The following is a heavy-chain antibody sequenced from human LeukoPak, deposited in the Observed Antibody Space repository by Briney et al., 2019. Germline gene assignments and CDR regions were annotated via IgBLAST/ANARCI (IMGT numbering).Heavy chain of an antibody. V-gene: IGHV4-39*07. CDR2: IYYSGST. Sequence: SETLSLTCTVSGGSISSSSYYWGWIRQPPGKGLEWIGSIYYSGSTYYNPSLKSRVTISVDTSKNQFSLKLSSVTAADTAVYYCAREEFLEWLLETTNWFDPWGQGTPVTVSS. CDR3: AREEFLEWLLETTNWFDP. J-gene: IGHJ5*02. CDR1: GGSISSSSYY. D-gene: IGHD3-3*01.